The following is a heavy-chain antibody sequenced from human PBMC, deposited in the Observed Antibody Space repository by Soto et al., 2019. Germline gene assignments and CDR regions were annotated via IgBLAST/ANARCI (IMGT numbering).Heavy chain of an antibody. CDR1: GFVFGGFG. D-gene: IGHD3-16*01. V-gene: IGHV3-30*03. Sequence: QVELVESGGGVVRPGKSLTVSCTGSGFVFGGFGMHWVRQTPGKGLEWLGMASYDGTYKYFADSVKGRFTTSRDNGMNTVYLQMDTLRMKDTDLYYRARGGAVLDYWGRGTLVTVSS. CDR2: ASYDGTYK. CDR3: ARGGAVLDY. J-gene: IGHJ4*01.